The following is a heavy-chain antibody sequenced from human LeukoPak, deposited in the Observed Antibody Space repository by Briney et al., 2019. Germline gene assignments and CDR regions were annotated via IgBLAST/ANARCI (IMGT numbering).Heavy chain of an antibody. D-gene: IGHD2-21*01. V-gene: IGHV3-7*01. CDR3: ATDLGHSIHYFVS. CDR1: GFSFGSYW. J-gene: IGHJ4*02. Sequence: GGSLRLSCAASGFSFGSYWMSWVRQAPGKGLEWVANIEQDGNEEFYVDSVKGRFTISRDNGKNSLYLHMHSLGAEDTAVYYCATDLGHSIHYFVSWGQGTLVTVSS. CDR2: IEQDGNEE.